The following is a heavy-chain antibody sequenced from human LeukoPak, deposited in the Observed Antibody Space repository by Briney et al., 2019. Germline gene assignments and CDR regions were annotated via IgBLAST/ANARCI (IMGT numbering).Heavy chain of an antibody. CDR2: INTDGTNT. V-gene: IGHV3-74*03. CDR3: AREMRRFSEQPDY. D-gene: IGHD3-10*01. J-gene: IGHJ4*02. Sequence: HSGGSLRLFCKVSGFKLSNYWMHWVRQIPGKGLLWVSRINTDGTNTTYADSVKGRFTISRDNAKSTLYLEMNSLRVEDTAVYYCAREMRRFSEQPDYWGQGTLVTVSS. CDR1: GFKLSNYW.